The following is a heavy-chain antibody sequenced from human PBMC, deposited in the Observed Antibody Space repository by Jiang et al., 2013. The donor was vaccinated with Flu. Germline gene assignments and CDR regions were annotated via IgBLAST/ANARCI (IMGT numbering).Heavy chain of an antibody. D-gene: IGHD3-22*01. CDR1: GGTFSSYA. V-gene: IGHV1-18*01. CDR2: ISAYNGNT. J-gene: IGHJ4*02. Sequence: GAEVKKPGSSVKVSCKASGGTFSSYAISWVQQAPGQGLEWMGWISAYNGNTNYAQKLQGRVTMTTDTSTSTAYMELRSLRSDDTAVYYCARDSTMIVVVMGYWGQGTLVTVSS. CDR3: ARDSTMIVVVMGY.